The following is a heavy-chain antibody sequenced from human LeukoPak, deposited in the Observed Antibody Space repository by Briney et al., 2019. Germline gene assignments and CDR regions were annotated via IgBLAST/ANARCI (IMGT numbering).Heavy chain of an antibody. V-gene: IGHV3-7*01. D-gene: IGHD5-12*01. CDR3: AGNSGYEDY. J-gene: IGHJ4*02. CDR1: GFTFSSYW. CDR2: IKKDGSEK. Sequence: GGSLRLSCAAPGFTFSSYWMSWVRQAPGKGLEWVANIKKDGSEKYYVDSVKGRFTISRDNGKNSLYLQMNSLRAEDTAVYYCAGNSGYEDYWGQGTLVTVSS.